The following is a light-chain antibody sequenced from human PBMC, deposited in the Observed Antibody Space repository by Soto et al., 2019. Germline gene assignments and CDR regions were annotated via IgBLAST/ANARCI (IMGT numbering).Light chain of an antibody. V-gene: IGKV3-15*01. CDR2: AAS. J-gene: IGKJ1*01. CDR1: QSIDNR. Sequence: IVMTQSPATLSVSPGERATLSCRAGQSIDNRLAWYQQRPGQAPRLLIYAASTRATGIPARFSGSGSGTEFTLTISGLQSEDCGVYYCQQYYSWRTFGQGTNVEIK. CDR3: QQYYSWRT.